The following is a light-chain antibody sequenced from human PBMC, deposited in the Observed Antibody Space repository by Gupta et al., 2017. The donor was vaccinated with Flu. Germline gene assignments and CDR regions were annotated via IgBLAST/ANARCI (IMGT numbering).Light chain of an antibody. V-gene: IGKV1-16*01. CDR2: GAS. Sequence: GDRVTMTCRASQGITNFVAWFQEKPGKAPKSLIYGASTLKSGVPSRFSGSGSGTEFTLTISSLQPEDFATYYCLQYNIHPPVFGQGTQVEIK. J-gene: IGKJ1*01. CDR1: QGITNF. CDR3: LQYNIHPPV.